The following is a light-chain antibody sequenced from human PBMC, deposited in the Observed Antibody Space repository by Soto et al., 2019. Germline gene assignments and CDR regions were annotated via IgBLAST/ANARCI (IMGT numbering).Light chain of an antibody. J-gene: IGLJ1*01. CDR3: CSSAPESTYV. CDR1: SSDVGGYNY. Sequence: QSVLTQPASVSGSPGQSITISCTGTSSDVGGYNYVSWYQQHPGKGPKLMIYEVSNRPSGVSNRFSGSKSGNTATLTISGLQAKDEADYYCCSSAPESTYVCGTGTKVTVL. V-gene: IGLV2-14*03. CDR2: EVS.